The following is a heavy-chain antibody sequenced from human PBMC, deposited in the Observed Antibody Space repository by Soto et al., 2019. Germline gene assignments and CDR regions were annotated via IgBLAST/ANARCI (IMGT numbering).Heavy chain of an antibody. D-gene: IGHD2-15*01. CDR2: IYYSGST. V-gene: IGHV4-59*01. CDR1: GGSISGYY. J-gene: IGHJ6*02. CDR3: AREARVVVAATGYYYYYGMDV. Sequence: SETLSLACTGSGGSISGYYWSWIRQPPGKGLEWIGYIYYSGSTNYNPSLKSRVTISVDTSKNQFSLKLSSVTAADTAVYYCAREARVVVAATGYYYYYGMDVWGQGTTVNV.